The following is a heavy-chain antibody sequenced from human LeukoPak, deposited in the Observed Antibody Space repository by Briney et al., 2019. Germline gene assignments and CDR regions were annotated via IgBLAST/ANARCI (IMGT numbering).Heavy chain of an antibody. D-gene: IGHD6-6*01. CDR3: AKHIAARPSYFDY. CDR2: ISDSGGST. CDR1: GFTFSNYA. J-gene: IGHJ4*02. V-gene: IGHV3-23*01. Sequence: GGSLRLSCAASGFTFSNYAMSWVRQAPGKGLECVSVISDSGGSTDYADSVEGRFTISRDNSKNTLYLQMNSLRAEDTAVYYCAKHIAARPSYFDYWGQGTLVTVSS.